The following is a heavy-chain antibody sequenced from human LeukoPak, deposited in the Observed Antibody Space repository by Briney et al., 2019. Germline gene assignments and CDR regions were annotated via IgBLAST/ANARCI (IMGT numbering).Heavy chain of an antibody. CDR3: AKDTTVVTNFVGDY. V-gene: IGHV3-23*01. CDR1: GFTFSSYA. D-gene: IGHD4-23*01. Sequence: GGSLRLSCAASGFTFSSYAMSWVRQAPGKGLEWVSAMSGSGGSTYYADSVKGRFTISRDNSKNTLYLQMNSLRAEDTAVYYCAKDTTVVTNFVGDYWGQGTLVTVSS. CDR2: MSGSGGST. J-gene: IGHJ4*02.